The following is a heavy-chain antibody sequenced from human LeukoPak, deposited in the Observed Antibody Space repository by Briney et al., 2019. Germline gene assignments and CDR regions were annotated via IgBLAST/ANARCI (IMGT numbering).Heavy chain of an antibody. J-gene: IGHJ3*02. Sequence: GGSLRHSCAASGFTFSSYEMNWVRQAPGKGLEWVSYISRSSSIIYYADSVKGRFTISRDNAKNSLFLQMNSLRAEDTAVYYCARAKRNGFDIWGQGTMVTVSS. CDR3: ARAKRNGFDI. CDR1: GFTFSSYE. V-gene: IGHV3-48*01. CDR2: ISRSSSII.